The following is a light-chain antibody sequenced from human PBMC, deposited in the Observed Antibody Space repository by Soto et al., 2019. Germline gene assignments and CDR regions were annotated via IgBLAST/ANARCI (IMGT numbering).Light chain of an antibody. CDR3: GSWDDSLTAGV. V-gene: IGLV1-51*01. Sequence: QSVLTQPPSVSAAPGQKVTISGSGTSSTMGNNYVSWYQQLPGTAPKVLIYDNNKRPPGIPDRFSGSKSGTSATLGITGLQTGDEADYYCGSWDDSLTAGVFGGGTKLTVL. CDR1: SSTMGNNY. J-gene: IGLJ2*01. CDR2: DNN.